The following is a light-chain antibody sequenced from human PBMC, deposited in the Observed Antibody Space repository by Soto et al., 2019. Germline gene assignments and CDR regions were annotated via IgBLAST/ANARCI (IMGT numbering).Light chain of an antibody. Sequence: EIVLTQSPGILSLSPGERATLSCRASQSVSNDFLAWYQQKPGQAPRLLIYGASSRATGVPARFSGSGSGTEFTLTISSLQPEDFAIYYCQQYNDWPRTFGRGTKVDIK. CDR1: QSVSNDF. V-gene: IGKV3-15*01. CDR3: QQYNDWPRT. CDR2: GAS. J-gene: IGKJ1*01.